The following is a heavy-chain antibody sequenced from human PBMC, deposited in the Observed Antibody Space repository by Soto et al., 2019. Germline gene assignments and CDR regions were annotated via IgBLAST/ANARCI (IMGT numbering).Heavy chain of an antibody. V-gene: IGHV3-23*01. CDR2: IGGRDGTI. D-gene: IGHD3-9*01. CDR1: GFTFTNFA. Sequence: PGGSLRLSCAASGFTFTNFAMSWVRQAPGKGLEWVSYIGGRDGTILYADSVKGRFAISRDNSKNTLYLQANSLRAEDTAVYYCGKARYILVDQPLYFESWGQGTLVTVS. CDR3: GKARYILVDQPLYFES. J-gene: IGHJ4*02.